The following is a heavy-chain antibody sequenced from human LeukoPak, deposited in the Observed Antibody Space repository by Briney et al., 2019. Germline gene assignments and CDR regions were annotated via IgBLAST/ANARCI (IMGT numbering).Heavy chain of an antibody. Sequence: SETLSLTCTVSGGSISSGSYYWSWIRQPAGKGLEWIGRIYTSGSTSYNPSLKSRVTISIDTSKNHFSVKLSSVTAADTAVYYCARDPTGYNWFDPWGQGTLVTVSS. CDR3: ARDPTGYNWFDP. V-gene: IGHV4-61*02. D-gene: IGHD3-9*01. CDR1: GGSISSGSYY. CDR2: IYTSGST. J-gene: IGHJ5*02.